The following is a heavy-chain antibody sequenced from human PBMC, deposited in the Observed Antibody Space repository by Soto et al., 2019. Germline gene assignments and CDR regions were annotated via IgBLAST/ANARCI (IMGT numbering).Heavy chain of an antibody. J-gene: IGHJ4*02. CDR3: ARDWRRDGYNYPFDY. V-gene: IGHV4-61*01. D-gene: IGHD5-12*01. CDR1: AGSVSSGSYY. CDR2: IYYSGST. Sequence: SETLSLPCTVSAGSVSSGSYYWSWVRQPPGKGLEWIGYIYYSGSTNYNPSLKSRVTISVDTSKNQFSLKLSSVTAADTAVYYCARDWRRDGYNYPFDYWGQGTLVT.